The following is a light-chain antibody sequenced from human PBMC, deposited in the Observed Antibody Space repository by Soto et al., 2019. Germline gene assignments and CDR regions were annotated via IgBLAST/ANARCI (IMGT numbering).Light chain of an antibody. V-gene: IGKV3-11*01. CDR3: QQRSNWPPIT. CDR1: QSVSSY. CDR2: DSS. Sequence: EIVLTQSPATLSLSPGERATLSCRASQSVSSYLAWYQQKPGQAHRLLIYDSSNRATGIPARFSGSGSGTDFTHTISNLEPEDFAVYYCQQRSNWPPITFGQGTRLEIK. J-gene: IGKJ5*01.